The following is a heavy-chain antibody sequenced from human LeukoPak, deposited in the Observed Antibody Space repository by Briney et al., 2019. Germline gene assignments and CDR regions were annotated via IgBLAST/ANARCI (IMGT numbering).Heavy chain of an antibody. CDR1: GFTFSSYA. D-gene: IGHD3-3*01. CDR2: ISGSGGST. Sequence: GGSLRLSCAASGFTFSSYAMSWVRQAPGKGLEWVSAISGSGGSTHYADSVKGRFTISRDNSKNTLYLQMNSLRAEDTAVYYCAKSSSRYYDSWSGGDIWGQGTMVTVSS. V-gene: IGHV3-23*01. J-gene: IGHJ3*02. CDR3: AKSSSRYYDSWSGGDI.